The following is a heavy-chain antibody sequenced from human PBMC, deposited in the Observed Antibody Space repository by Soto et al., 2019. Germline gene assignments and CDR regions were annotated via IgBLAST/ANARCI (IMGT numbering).Heavy chain of an antibody. Sequence: QVQLQESGPGLVKPSQTLSLTCTVSGGSISSGGYYWSWIRQHPGKGLEWIGYIYYSGSTYYNPSLRSRVTISVATSKHQFSRKLSSVTAADTAVYYCAREAGTQRSAYYYGMDVWGQGTTVTVSS. CDR1: GGSISSGGYY. CDR2: IYYSGST. V-gene: IGHV4-31*03. J-gene: IGHJ6*02. CDR3: AREAGTQRSAYYYGMDV. D-gene: IGHD6-19*01.